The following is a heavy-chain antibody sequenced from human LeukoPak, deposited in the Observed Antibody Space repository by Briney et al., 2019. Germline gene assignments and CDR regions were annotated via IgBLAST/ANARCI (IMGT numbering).Heavy chain of an antibody. CDR2: SSGSGDST. V-gene: IGHV3-23*01. J-gene: IGHJ4*02. Sequence: GGSLRLSCAASGFTFSSYGMHWVRQAPGKGLEWVSSSSGSGDSTFHADSVKGRFTISRDNSKNTLYLQMNSLRAEDTAVYYCAKTRGYSGYDCSDYWGQGTLVTVSS. CDR3: AKTRGYSGYDCSDY. D-gene: IGHD5-12*01. CDR1: GFTFSSYG.